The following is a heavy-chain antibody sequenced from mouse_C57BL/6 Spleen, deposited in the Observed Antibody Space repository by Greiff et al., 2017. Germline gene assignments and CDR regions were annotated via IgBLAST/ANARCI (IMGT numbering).Heavy chain of an antibody. CDR1: GYTFTDYY. J-gene: IGHJ3*01. D-gene: IGHD1-1*01. Sequence: QVQLKQSGAELVRPGASVKLSCKASGYTFTDYYINWVKQRPGQGLEWIARIYPGSGNTYYNEKFKGKATLTAEKSSSTAYMQLSSLTSEDSAVYFCAREILRYGFAYWGQGTLVTVSA. CDR2: IYPGSGNT. CDR3: AREILRYGFAY. V-gene: IGHV1-76*01.